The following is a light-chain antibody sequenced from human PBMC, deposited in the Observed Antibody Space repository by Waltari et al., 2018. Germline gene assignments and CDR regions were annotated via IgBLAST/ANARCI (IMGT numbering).Light chain of an antibody. Sequence: DLQMTQSPSSLSASVGDRVTITCRAAQSIDTYLNWYQQKPGTAPKLLIHSATSLQSGLPSRFIGSGSGTDFTLTITSLQPEDCATYYCQQSYTTPWTFGRGTKVEI. CDR2: SAT. J-gene: IGKJ1*01. CDR1: QSIDTY. CDR3: QQSYTTPWT. V-gene: IGKV1-39*01.